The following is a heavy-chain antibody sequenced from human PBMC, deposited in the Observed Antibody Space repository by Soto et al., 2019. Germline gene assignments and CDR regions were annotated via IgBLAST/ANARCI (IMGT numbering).Heavy chain of an antibody. Sequence: QVQLVQSGAEVKKPGASVKVSCKASGYTFTGYYMHWVRQAPGQGLEWMGWIKPNSGGTNYAQKFHGWVTMTSKTSISTAYMELSRLRSDDTAVYYCARSSPVVVAIPPYYYYMDVWGKGTTVTVSS. V-gene: IGHV1-2*04. CDR1: GYTFTGYY. J-gene: IGHJ6*03. CDR2: IKPNSGGT. D-gene: IGHD2-15*01. CDR3: ARSSPVVVAIPPYYYYMDV.